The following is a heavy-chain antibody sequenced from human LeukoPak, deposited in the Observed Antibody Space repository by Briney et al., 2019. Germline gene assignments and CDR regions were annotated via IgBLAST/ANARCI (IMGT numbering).Heavy chain of an antibody. D-gene: IGHD6-6*01. CDR1: GFTFSGFW. CDR3: ARSSYSSSSSV. CDR2: INSDGSEG. Sequence: GGSLRLSCAVSGFTFSGFWMSWSRHAPGKGLEWVASINSDGSEGYYADVVKGRFTISRDNAKNSLYLQINSLRAEDTAVYYCARSSYSSSSSVWGQGTMVTVSS. V-gene: IGHV3-7*03. J-gene: IGHJ3*01.